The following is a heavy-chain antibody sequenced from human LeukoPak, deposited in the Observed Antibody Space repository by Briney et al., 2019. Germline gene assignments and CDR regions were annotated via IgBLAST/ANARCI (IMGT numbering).Heavy chain of an antibody. D-gene: IGHD6-19*01. CDR2: ISAYNGNT. CDR3: ARDLRAVALYYFDY. J-gene: IGHJ4*02. Sequence: ASVKDSCKASGYTFTSYGISWVRQAPGQGLEWMGWISAYNGNTNYAQKLQGRVTMTTDTSTSTAYMELRSLRSDDTAVYYCARDLRAVALYYFDYWGREPWSPSPQ. V-gene: IGHV1-18*04. CDR1: GYTFTSYG.